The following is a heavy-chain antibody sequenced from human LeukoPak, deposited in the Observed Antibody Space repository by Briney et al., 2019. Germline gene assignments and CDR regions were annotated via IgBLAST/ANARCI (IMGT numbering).Heavy chain of an antibody. J-gene: IGHJ5*02. CDR3: ARHVPQDDYGGDRFDP. Sequence: SETLSLTCTVSGGSISSGGYYWSWIRQHPGKGLEWIGYIYYSGSTYYNPSLKSRVTISVDTSKNQFSLKLSSVTAADTAVYYCARHVPQDDYGGDRFDPWGQGTLVTVSS. CDR1: GGSISSGGYY. CDR2: IYYSGST. V-gene: IGHV4-31*03. D-gene: IGHD4-23*01.